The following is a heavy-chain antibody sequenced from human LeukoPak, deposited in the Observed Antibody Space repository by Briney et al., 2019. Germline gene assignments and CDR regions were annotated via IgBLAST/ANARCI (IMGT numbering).Heavy chain of an antibody. Sequence: ASVKVSCKVSGYTLTELSMHWVRQAPGKGLEWTGGFDPEDGETIYAQKLQGRVTMTEDASTDTAYMELSSLRSDDTAVYYCATIGSGGYDGYYYMDVWGKGTTVTVSS. J-gene: IGHJ6*03. D-gene: IGHD5-18*01. CDR1: GYTLTELS. CDR3: ATIGSGGYDGYYYMDV. CDR2: FDPEDGET. V-gene: IGHV1-24*01.